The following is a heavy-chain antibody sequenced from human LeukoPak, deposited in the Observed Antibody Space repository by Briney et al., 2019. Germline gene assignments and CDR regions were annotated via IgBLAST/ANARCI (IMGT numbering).Heavy chain of an antibody. CDR3: ARDYSRYLGGGFDY. CDR2: IHHDGRI. CDR1: GGSIDSTNW. Sequence: SETLSLTCDVSGGSIDSTNWWNWVRQPPGKGLEWIGEIHHDGRINYNPSLKSRVTLSVDKSKNQFSLRLNSVTAADTAMYYCARDYSRYLGGGFDYWGQGTLVTVSS. D-gene: IGHD3-16*01. V-gene: IGHV4/OR15-8*01. J-gene: IGHJ4*02.